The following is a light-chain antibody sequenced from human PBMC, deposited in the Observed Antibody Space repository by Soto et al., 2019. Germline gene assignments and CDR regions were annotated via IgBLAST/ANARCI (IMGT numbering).Light chain of an antibody. CDR3: SSYAGSSNV. CDR2: EVN. V-gene: IGLV2-8*01. J-gene: IGLJ1*01. CDR1: SSDVGGYNY. Sequence: QSALTQPPSASGSPGQSVAISCTGTSSDVGGYNYVSWYQQHPGKAPKLMIYEVNTRPSGVPDRFSGSKSGNTASLTVSGLQGEDEDDYYCSSYAGSSNVFGTGTKLTVL.